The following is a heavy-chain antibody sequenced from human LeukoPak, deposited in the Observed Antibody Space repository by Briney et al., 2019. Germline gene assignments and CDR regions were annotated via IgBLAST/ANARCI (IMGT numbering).Heavy chain of an antibody. CDR1: GGSISSSSYY. J-gene: IGHJ5*02. V-gene: IGHV4-39*01. CDR2: IYYSGST. CDR3: ASPWGSTSRDYWA. D-gene: IGHD2-2*01. Sequence: SETLSLTCTVSGGSISSSSYYWGWIRQPPGKGLEWIGSIYYSGSTYYNPSLKSRVTIPVDTSKNQFSLKLSSVTAADTAVYYCASPWGSTSRDYWAWGQGTLVTVSS.